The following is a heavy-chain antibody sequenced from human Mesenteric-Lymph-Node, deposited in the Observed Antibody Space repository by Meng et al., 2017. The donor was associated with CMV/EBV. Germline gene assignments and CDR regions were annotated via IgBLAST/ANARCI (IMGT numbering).Heavy chain of an antibody. CDR1: GFTFDDYA. Sequence: GGSLRLSCAASGFTFDDYAMHWVRQAPGKGLEWVSGITWNGGYIVYADSVKGRFTVSRDNAKNSLYLQMNSLRAEDTAVYYCAKGEGVVVVAATTRADDYWGQGTLVTVSS. J-gene: IGHJ4*02. D-gene: IGHD2-15*01. V-gene: IGHV3-9*01. CDR3: AKGEGVVVVAATTRADDY. CDR2: ITWNGGYI.